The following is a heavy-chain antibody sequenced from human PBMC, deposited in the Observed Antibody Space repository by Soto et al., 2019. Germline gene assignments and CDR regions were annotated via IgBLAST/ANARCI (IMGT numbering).Heavy chain of an antibody. CDR3: ASLRWQSKYYNCMDV. V-gene: IGHV4-30-2*01. J-gene: IGHJ6*02. CDR1: GGSISSGGYS. CDR2: IYHSGST. Sequence: SETLSLTCAVSGGSISSGGYSWSWIRQPPGKGLEWIGYIYHSGSTYYNPSLKSRVTISVDTSKNQFSLKLSSVTAADTAVYYCASLRWQSKYYNCMDVWGQGTTVTVSS.